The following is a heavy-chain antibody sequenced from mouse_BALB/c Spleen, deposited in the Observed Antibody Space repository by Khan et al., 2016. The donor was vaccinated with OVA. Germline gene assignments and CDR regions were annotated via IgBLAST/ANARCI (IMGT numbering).Heavy chain of an antibody. Sequence: QVQLKESGAELAKPGASVKMSCKASGYTFINYWILWVKQRPGQGLEWIGYINPSTGYTEYNQNFKDKATLTADKSSSTAYMQLSSLTSEDSAGYYCSRRGLRWDFDYWGQGPTLTVSS. CDR3: SRRGLRWDFDY. CDR2: INPSTGYT. V-gene: IGHV1-7*01. D-gene: IGHD1-1*01. J-gene: IGHJ2*01. CDR1: GYTFINYW.